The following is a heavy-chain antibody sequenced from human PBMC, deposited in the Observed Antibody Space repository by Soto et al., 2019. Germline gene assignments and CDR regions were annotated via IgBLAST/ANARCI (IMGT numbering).Heavy chain of an antibody. D-gene: IGHD3-22*01. CDR1: GVTFSSYA. V-gene: IGHV3-23*01. Sequence: XGSLRLSCAAAGVTFSSYAMSWVRQAPGKGLEWVSAISGSGGSTYYADSVKGRFTISRDNSKNTLYLQMNSLRAEDTAVYYCAKEDYDSSGYYHDYWGQGNLVTVSS. J-gene: IGHJ4*02. CDR3: AKEDYDSSGYYHDY. CDR2: ISGSGGST.